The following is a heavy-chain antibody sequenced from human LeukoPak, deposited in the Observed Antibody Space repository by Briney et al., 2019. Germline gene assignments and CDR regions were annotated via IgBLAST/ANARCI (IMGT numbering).Heavy chain of an antibody. V-gene: IGHV4-34*01. D-gene: IGHD3-16*02. CDR2: INHSGST. CDR3: ARGTPTPYDYVWGSYRGQWFDP. Sequence: SETLSLTCAVYGGSFSGYYWSWIRQPPGKGLEWIGEINHSGSTNYNPSLKSRVTISVDTSKNQFSLKLRSVTAADTAVYYCARGTPTPYDYVWGSYRGQWFDPWGQGPLVTVSS. J-gene: IGHJ5*02. CDR1: GGSFSGYY.